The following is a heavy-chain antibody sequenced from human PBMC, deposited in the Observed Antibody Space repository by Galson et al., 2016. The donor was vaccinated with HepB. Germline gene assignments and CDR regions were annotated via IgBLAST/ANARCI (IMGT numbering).Heavy chain of an antibody. CDR2: INWSGXXT. D-gene: IGHD3-10*01. CDR3: ARGLVGWGMDV. Sequence: RLSCAVSGXTFDDYGMTWVRXAPGKGLEXXSGINWSGXXTAYADSVKGRFTMYRDDARNSLYLQMSSLRVEDXALYQXARGLVGWGMDVWGQGTTVTVSS. J-gene: IGHJ6*02. CDR1: GXTFDDYG. V-gene: IGHV3-20*01.